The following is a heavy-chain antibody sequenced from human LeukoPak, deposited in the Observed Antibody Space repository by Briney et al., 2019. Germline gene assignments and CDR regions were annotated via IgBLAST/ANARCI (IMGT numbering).Heavy chain of an antibody. CDR3: ARVRRGYSSSTSCYKGWFDP. V-gene: IGHV1-18*01. CDR2: ISAYNGNT. Sequence: ASVKVSCKASGYTFTSYGISWVRQAPGQGLEWMGWISAYNGNTNYAQKLQGRVTMTTDTSTSTAYMELRSLRSDDTAVYYCARVRRGYSSSTSCYKGWFDPWAQGTLVTVSS. D-gene: IGHD2-2*02. J-gene: IGHJ5*02. CDR1: GYTFTSYG.